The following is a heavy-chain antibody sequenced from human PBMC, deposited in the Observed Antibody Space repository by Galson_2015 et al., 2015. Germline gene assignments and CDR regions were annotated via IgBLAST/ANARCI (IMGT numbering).Heavy chain of an antibody. CDR3: AKGGDGFDP. D-gene: IGHD3-16*01. J-gene: IGHJ5*02. V-gene: IGHV3-23*05. Sequence: YVDSVKGRFSISRDNSKSTLFLQMNNLRVEDTAVYYCAKGGDGFDPWGQGTLVTVSS.